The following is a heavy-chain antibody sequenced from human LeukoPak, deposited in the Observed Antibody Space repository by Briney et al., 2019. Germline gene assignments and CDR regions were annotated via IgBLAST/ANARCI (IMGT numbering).Heavy chain of an antibody. D-gene: IGHD2-15*01. CDR3: ASLDSVY. CDR2: ISWNSGSI. V-gene: IGHV3-9*01. Sequence: GGSLRLSCAASGFTFDDYAMHWVRQAPGKGLEWVSGISWNSGSIGYADSVKGRFTISRDNAKNSLYLQMNSLRAEDTAVYYCASLDSVYWGQGTLVTVSS. CDR1: GFTFDDYA. J-gene: IGHJ4*02.